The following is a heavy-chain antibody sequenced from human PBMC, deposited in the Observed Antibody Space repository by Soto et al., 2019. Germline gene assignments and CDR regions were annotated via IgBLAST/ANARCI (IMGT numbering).Heavy chain of an antibody. CDR3: AREATVLRYFDWLLYGYNWFDP. J-gene: IGHJ5*02. CDR2: IKQDGSEK. D-gene: IGHD3-9*01. V-gene: IGHV3-7*03. Sequence: AGGSLRLSCAASGFTFSSYWMSWVRQAPGKGLEWVANIKQDGSEKYYVDSVKGRFTISRDNAKNSLHLQMNSLRAEDTAVYYCAREATVLRYFDWLLYGYNWFDPWGQGTLVTVSS. CDR1: GFTFSSYW.